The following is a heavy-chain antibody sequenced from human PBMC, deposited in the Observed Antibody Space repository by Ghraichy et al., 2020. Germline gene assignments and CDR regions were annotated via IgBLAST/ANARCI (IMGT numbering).Heavy chain of an antibody. CDR3: KSGSDAFDI. Sequence: GESLNISCAASGFTFSDSAMHWVRQASGKGLEWVGRIRSKANSYATAYAASVKGRFTISRDDSKNTAYLQMNSLKTEDTAVYYCKSGSDAFDIWGQGTMVTVSS. V-gene: IGHV3-73*01. J-gene: IGHJ3*02. CDR1: GFTFSDSA. CDR2: IRSKANSYAT. D-gene: IGHD3-3*01.